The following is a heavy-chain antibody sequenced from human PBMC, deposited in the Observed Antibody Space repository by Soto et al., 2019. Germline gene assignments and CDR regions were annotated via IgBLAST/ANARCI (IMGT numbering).Heavy chain of an antibody. CDR3: VRERYVYSASTGFDY. J-gene: IGHJ4*02. CDR1: GFRFSDYY. V-gene: IGHV3-11*06. D-gene: IGHD1-26*01. Sequence: PGGSLRLACAASGFRFSDYYMSLIRQAPGKGLECVSYISSSSSYTNYADSVRGRFTISRDNAKNSLLLQMNRPRADDTAVYYCVRERYVYSASTGFDYWGQGTPVTVSS. CDR2: ISSSSSYT.